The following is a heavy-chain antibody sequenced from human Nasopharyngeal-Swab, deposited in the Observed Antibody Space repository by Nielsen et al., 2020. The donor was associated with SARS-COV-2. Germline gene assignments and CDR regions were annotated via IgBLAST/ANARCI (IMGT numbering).Heavy chain of an antibody. D-gene: IGHD3-22*01. CDR2: INSDGSST. V-gene: IGHV3-74*01. J-gene: IGHJ4*02. Sequence: GGSLRLSCAASGLTFSSYWMHWVRQAPGKGLVWVSRINSDGSSTSYADSVKGRFTISRDNAKNTLYLQMNSLRAEDTAVYYCAREGYYDSSGYSYFDYWGQGTLVTVSS. CDR1: GLTFSSYW. CDR3: AREGYYDSSGYSYFDY.